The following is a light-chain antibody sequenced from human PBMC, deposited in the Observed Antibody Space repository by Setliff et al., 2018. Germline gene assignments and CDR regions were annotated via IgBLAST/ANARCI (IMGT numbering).Light chain of an antibody. CDR3: PSYTSETTHAL. J-gene: IGLJ2*01. V-gene: IGLV2-14*03. CDR2: EVT. CDR1: SSDVGGYNY. Sequence: SALTQPAAVSGSPGQSITISCAGTSSDVGGYNYVSWYQQHPGKAPKLMIYEVTKRPSGVSDRFSGSKSGNTASLTISGLQAEDEADYYCPSYTSETTHALFAGGTK.